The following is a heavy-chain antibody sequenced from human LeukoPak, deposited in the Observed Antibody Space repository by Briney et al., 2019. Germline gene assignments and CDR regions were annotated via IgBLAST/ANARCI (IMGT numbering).Heavy chain of an antibody. J-gene: IGHJ4*02. V-gene: IGHV3-30*03. Sequence: GRSLRLSCAASGFTFSSYGMHWVRQAPGKGLEWVAVISYDGSNKYYADSVKGRFTISRDSSKNTLYLQMNSLRDEDTAVYYCARRIAVAAFDYWGQGTLVTVSS. CDR1: GFTFSSYG. CDR3: ARRIAVAAFDY. CDR2: ISYDGSNK. D-gene: IGHD6-19*01.